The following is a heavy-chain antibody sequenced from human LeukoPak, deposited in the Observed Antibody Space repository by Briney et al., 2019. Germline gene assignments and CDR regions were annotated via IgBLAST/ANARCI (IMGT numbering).Heavy chain of an antibody. CDR3: ARGRTYYYGSGRSEVDY. Sequence: KPSETLSLTCAVYGGSFSGYYWSWIRQPPGKGLEWIGEINHSGSTNYNPSLKSRVTISVDTSKNQFSLKLSSVTAADTAVYYCARGRTYYYGSGRSEVDYWGQGTLVTVSS. D-gene: IGHD3-10*01. J-gene: IGHJ4*02. CDR2: INHSGST. V-gene: IGHV4-34*01. CDR1: GGSFSGYY.